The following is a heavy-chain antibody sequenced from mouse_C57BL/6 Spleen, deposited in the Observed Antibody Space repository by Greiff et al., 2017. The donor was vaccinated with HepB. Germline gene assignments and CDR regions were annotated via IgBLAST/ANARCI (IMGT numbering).Heavy chain of an antibody. CDR3: VRDRTTVVVRHWYFDV. V-gene: IGHV10-3*01. CDR1: GFTFNTYA. J-gene: IGHJ1*03. CDR2: IRSKSSNYAT. Sequence: EVKLVESGGGLVQPKGSLKLSCAASGFTFNTYAMHWVRQAPGKGLEWVARIRSKSSNYATYYADSVKDRFTISRDDSQSMLYLQMNNLKTEDTAMYYCVRDRTTVVVRHWYFDVWGTGTTVTVSS. D-gene: IGHD1-1*01.